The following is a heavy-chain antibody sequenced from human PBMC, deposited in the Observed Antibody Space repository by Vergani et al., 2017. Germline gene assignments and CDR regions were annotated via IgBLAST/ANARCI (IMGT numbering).Heavy chain of an antibody. CDR3: SVLVPAATSAGGDAFDI. CDR1: GYTFTSYG. J-gene: IGHJ3*02. Sequence: QVQLVQSGAEVKKPGASVKVSCKASGYTFTSYGISWVRQAPGQGLEWMGWISAYNGNTNYAQKLQGRVTMTTDTSTRTAYMELRSLRSDDTAVYYCSVLVPAATSAGGDAFDIWGQGTMVTVSS. V-gene: IGHV1-18*01. CDR2: ISAYNGNT. D-gene: IGHD2-2*01.